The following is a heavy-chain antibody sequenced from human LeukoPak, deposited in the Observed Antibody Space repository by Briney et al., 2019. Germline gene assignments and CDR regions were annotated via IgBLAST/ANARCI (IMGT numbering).Heavy chain of an antibody. V-gene: IGHV4-59*08. CDR3: ARQTTRFCSGGTCYSNFAFDM. CDR2: AYNSGST. J-gene: IGHJ3*02. D-gene: IGHD2-15*01. Sequence: SETLSLTCIVSGGSLSSYYWSWIRQPPGKTLEWIGYAYNSGSTNYNPSLKSRVTISVDTSKKQVSLKLTSVTAADTAVYYCARQTTRFCSGGTCYSNFAFDMWGQGTMVTVSS. CDR1: GGSLSSYY.